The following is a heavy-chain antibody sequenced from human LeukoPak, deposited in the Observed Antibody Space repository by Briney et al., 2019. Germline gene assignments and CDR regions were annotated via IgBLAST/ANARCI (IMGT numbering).Heavy chain of an antibody. J-gene: IGHJ6*02. V-gene: IGHV4-59*08. CDR2: IYYSGST. CDR3: ARYESIAAEMDV. CDR1: GGSISSYY. D-gene: IGHD6-13*01. Sequence: SETLSLTCTVSGGSISSYYWSWIRQPPGKGLEWIGYIYYSGSTNYNPSLKSRVTISVDTSKNQFSLKLSSVTAADTAVYYCARYESIAAEMDVWGQGTTVTVSS.